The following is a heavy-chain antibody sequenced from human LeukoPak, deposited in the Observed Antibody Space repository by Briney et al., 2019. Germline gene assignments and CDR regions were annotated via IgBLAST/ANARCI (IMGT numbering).Heavy chain of an antibody. CDR3: ARELICTSCSNDAFDI. Sequence: GGSLRLSCAASGFTVSSNYMSWVRQAPGKGLEWVSVIYSGGSTYYADSVKGRFTTSRDNSKNTLYLQMNSLRAEDTAVYYCARELICTSCSNDAFDIWGQGTMVTVS. CDR1: GFTVSSNY. D-gene: IGHD2-2*01. V-gene: IGHV3-66*01. J-gene: IGHJ3*02. CDR2: IYSGGST.